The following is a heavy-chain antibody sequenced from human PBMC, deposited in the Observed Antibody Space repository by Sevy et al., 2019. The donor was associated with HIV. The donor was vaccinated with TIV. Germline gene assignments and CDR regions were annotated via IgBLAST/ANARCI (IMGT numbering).Heavy chain of an antibody. CDR3: ARDVNNYGWFDP. V-gene: IGHV4-59*01. D-gene: IGHD3-16*01. J-gene: IGHJ5*02. CDR1: GDSIRRYY. CDR2: IYASVST. Sequence: SETLSLTCTVSGDSIRRYYWTWIRQPPGKGLEWIGYIYASVSTNYNPSLKSRVTMSVDTSKNQFSLKLNSVTAADTAVYYCARDVNNYGWFDPWGQGTLVTVSS.